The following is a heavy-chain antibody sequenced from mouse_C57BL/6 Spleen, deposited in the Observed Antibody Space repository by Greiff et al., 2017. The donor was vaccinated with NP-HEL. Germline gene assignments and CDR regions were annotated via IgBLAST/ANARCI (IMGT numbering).Heavy chain of an antibody. CDR1: GFTFSSYA. D-gene: IGHD2-3*01. V-gene: IGHV5-4*01. CDR2: ISDGGSYT. J-gene: IGHJ1*03. Sequence: EVQLQESGGGLVKPGGSLKLSCAASGFTFSSYAMSWVRQTPEKRLEWVATISDGGSYTYYPENVKGRFTISRENAKNNLYLQMSHLMSEDTAMYYCAGGGYDTWYFDVWGTGTTVTVSS. CDR3: AGGGYDTWYFDV.